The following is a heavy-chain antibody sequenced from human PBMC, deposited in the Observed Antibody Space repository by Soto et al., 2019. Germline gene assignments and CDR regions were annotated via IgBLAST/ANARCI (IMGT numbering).Heavy chain of an antibody. D-gene: IGHD1-1*01. Sequence: ASVKVSCKASGYTFSTSAMHWVRQAPGQRLEWMGWINAGNGNTKYSQEFQGRVTISRDTSASTAHMELSSLRSEDTAVYYCARERPPSDNWKSYYMDVWGKGTTVTVSS. CDR1: GYTFSTSA. CDR3: ARERPPSDNWKSYYMDV. V-gene: IGHV1-3*01. J-gene: IGHJ6*03. CDR2: INAGNGNT.